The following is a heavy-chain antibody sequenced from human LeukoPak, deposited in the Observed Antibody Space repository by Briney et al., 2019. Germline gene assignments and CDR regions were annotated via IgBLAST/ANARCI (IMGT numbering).Heavy chain of an antibody. D-gene: IGHD3-3*01. CDR2: ILYDGSNQ. J-gene: IGHJ4*02. CDR1: GFTFSSYD. CDR3: ARESSGGFDN. Sequence: GRSLRLSCAASGFTFSSYDIHWVRQAPGKGLEWVTIILYDGSNQYYADSVKGRLTISRDNSKNTVYLQMNSLTAEDTAVYYCARESSGGFDNWAQGTLVTVSS. V-gene: IGHV3-33*05.